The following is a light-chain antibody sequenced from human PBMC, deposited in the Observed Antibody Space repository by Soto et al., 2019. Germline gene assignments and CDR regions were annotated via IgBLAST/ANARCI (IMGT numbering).Light chain of an antibody. CDR2: DNN. CDR3: GTWDNSLSAVV. Sequence: QSVLTQPPSVSAAPGQKVTISCSGSASNIGINYVSWYQQLPGTAPKLLIYDNNRRPSGIPDRFSGSKSGTSATLDITGLQPGDEADYHCGTWDNSLSAVVFGGGTKLTVL. J-gene: IGLJ2*01. CDR1: ASNIGINY. V-gene: IGLV1-51*01.